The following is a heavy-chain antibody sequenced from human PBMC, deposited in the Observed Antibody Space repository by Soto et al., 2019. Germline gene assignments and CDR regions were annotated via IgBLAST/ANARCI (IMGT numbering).Heavy chain of an antibody. J-gene: IGHJ4*02. CDR2: VWYDGDEK. CDR3: SRETSDVTFDY. V-gene: IGHV3-33*01. Sequence: QVQLVESGGGVVQPGRSLRPSCLASGFSLRNYVMHWVRRAPGKGLEWVALVWYDGDEKYYADSVKGRFTISRDISGNILYLHMNSLSADDTAVYYCSRETSDVTFDYWGQGTLVTVSS. CDR1: GFSLRNYV. D-gene: IGHD2-21*01.